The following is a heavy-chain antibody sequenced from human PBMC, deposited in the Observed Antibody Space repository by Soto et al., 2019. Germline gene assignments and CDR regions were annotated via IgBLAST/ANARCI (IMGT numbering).Heavy chain of an antibody. CDR3: ARDVWSRASGPPDS. CDR1: GFSFDDYA. J-gene: IGHJ4*02. D-gene: IGHD3-10*01. Sequence: TGGALRLSXAASGFSFDDYAMHWVRQAPGKGLEWVTGISWNSGTIGYADSVKGRFTISRDNAKNSLYLQMNSLRAEDTALYYCARDVWSRASGPPDSWGQGTLVTVSS. CDR2: ISWNSGTI. V-gene: IGHV3-9*01.